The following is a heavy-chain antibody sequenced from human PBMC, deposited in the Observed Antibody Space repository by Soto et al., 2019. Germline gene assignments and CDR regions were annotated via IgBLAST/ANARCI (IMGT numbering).Heavy chain of an antibody. CDR2: IEPCDSDT. J-gene: IGHJ4*02. V-gene: IGHV5-51*01. CDR1: GYSFTSYW. CDR3: PAPPHTPSYSYFDQ. Sequence: GEALKISCKASGYSFTSYWIGWVRQMPRKGLEWMGIIEPCDSDTIYSPSFQGQVTISADKSISTAYLQWNSLKASDTAMYYCPAPPHTPSYSYFDQWGQGTPVTASS. D-gene: IGHD2-15*01.